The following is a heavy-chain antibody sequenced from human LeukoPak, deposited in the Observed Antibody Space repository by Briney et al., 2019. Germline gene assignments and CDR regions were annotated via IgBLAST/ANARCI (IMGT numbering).Heavy chain of an antibody. CDR1: GGSISGSDYY. D-gene: IGHD1-26*01. Sequence: SETLSLTCTVSGGSISGSDYYWGWIRQAPGKGLEWIGSIYYSGITHYNSALKSRVAISVDMSTNQFSLRLSSVTAADTAVYYCARDGWATGDFWGQGTLVPVSS. CDR3: ARDGWATGDF. V-gene: IGHV4-39*07. J-gene: IGHJ4*02. CDR2: IYYSGIT.